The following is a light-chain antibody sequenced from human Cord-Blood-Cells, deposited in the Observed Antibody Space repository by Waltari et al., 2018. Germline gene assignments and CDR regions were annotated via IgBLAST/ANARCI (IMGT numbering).Light chain of an antibody. CDR3: QPSYSTPPK. J-gene: IGKJ1*01. CDR1: QSISSY. CDR2: AAS. V-gene: IGKV1-39*01. Sequence: DIQMTQSPSSLSASVGDRVTITWRASQSISSYLNWYQQKPGKAPKLLIYAASSLQSGVPLRFSRSGSGTDFTLPISRLQTEDFATYYCQPSYSTPPKFGQGNQVEIK.